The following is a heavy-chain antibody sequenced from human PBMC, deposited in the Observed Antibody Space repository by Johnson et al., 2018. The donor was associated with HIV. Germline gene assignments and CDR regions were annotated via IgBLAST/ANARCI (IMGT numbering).Heavy chain of an antibody. Sequence: QLVESGGGVVRPGGSLRLSCGASAFTFSSNDMKWLRQAPGKGLEWVSGISWNSGSIGYADSVKGRFTISRDNAKNSLYLQMNSLRAEDTALYYCAKDTLLESGFDIWGQGTMVTVSS. CDR1: AFTFSSND. CDR3: AKDTLLESGFDI. D-gene: IGHD3-3*02. J-gene: IGHJ3*02. CDR2: ISWNSGSI. V-gene: IGHV3-9*01.